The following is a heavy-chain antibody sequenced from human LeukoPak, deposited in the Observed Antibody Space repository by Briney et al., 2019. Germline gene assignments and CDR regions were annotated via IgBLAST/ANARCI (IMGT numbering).Heavy chain of an antibody. V-gene: IGHV3-23*01. CDR3: AKTYGYADV. CDR1: GFTFSNSG. J-gene: IGHJ6*04. D-gene: IGHD5-18*01. Sequence: PGGSLRLSCAASGFTFSNSGMSWVRKAPGKGLEWVSSISPTGGNTYYADSVKGRFTISRDNSKNTVYLQMNSLRAEDTAIYYCAKTYGYADVWGKGTTVTISS. CDR2: ISPTGGNT.